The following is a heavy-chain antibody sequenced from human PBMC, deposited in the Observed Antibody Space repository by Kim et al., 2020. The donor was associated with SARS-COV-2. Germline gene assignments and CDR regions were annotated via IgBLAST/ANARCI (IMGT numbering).Heavy chain of an antibody. J-gene: IGHJ4*02. V-gene: IGHV3-9*01. D-gene: IGHD3-16*01. CDR2: ISWNSGSI. CDR1: GFTFDDYA. Sequence: GGSLRLSCAASGFTFDDYAMHWVRQAPGKGLEWVSGISWNSGSIGYADSVKGRFTISRDNAKNSLYLQMNSLRAEDTALYYCAKDVKLPLGGWIPFDYWGEGTLGTVSS. CDR3: AKDVKLPLGGWIPFDY.